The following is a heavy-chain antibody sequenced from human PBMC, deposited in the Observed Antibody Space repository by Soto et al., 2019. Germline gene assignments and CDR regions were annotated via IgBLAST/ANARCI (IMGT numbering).Heavy chain of an antibody. CDR3: AKDIAFSRHYDILTGYYSPGFDY. D-gene: IGHD3-9*01. Sequence: ASVKVSCKASGYTFTSYYMHWVRQAPGQGLEWMGIINPSGGSTSYAQKFQGRVTMTRDTSTSTVYMELSSLRSEDTALYYCAKDIAFSRHYDILTGYYSPGFDYWGQGTLVTVSS. J-gene: IGHJ4*02. CDR1: GYTFTSYY. V-gene: IGHV1-46*01. CDR2: INPSGGST.